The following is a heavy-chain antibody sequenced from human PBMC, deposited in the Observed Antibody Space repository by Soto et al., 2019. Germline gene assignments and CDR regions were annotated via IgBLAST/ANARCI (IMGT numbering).Heavy chain of an antibody. CDR2: INAGNGNT. Sequence: ASLKVSCKASGYTFTSYSMHWVRQAPGQRLEWMGWINAGNGNTKYSQKFQGRVTITRDTSASTAYMELSSLRSEDTAVYYCARDKSEGATTGYDYWGQGTLVTVSS. D-gene: IGHD1-26*01. CDR3: ARDKSEGATTGYDY. J-gene: IGHJ4*02. CDR1: GYTFTSYS. V-gene: IGHV1-3*01.